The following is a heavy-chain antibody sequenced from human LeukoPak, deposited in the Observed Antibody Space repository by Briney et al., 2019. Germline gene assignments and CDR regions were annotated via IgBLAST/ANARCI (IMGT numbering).Heavy chain of an antibody. Sequence: SETLSLTCTVSGGSISSHYWSWIRQAPGKGLEGIGYISYIGSTNYSPSLRSRVTISVDTSKNQFSLRLSAVTAADTAIYYCAGDHLALNALDIWGQGTMVTVSS. J-gene: IGHJ3*02. V-gene: IGHV4-59*11. CDR1: GGSISSHY. CDR2: ISYIGST. CDR3: AGDHLALNALDI.